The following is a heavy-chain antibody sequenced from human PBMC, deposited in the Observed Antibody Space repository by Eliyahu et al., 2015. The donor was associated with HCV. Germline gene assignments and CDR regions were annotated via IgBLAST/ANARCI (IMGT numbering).Heavy chain of an antibody. Sequence: EVQLVESGGGFVQPGGSLRLSCSASGXTFSXYAMHWVRQAPGKGLEYISAISDIGDSTFYADSVKGRFTISRDNSKNTLYLQMSSLRPEDTAVYFCVKDLYSGSSPMTPTWFDPWGQGTLVTVSS. CDR2: ISDIGDST. J-gene: IGHJ5*02. V-gene: IGHV3-64D*09. D-gene: IGHD1-26*01. CDR1: GXTFSXYA. CDR3: VKDLYSGSSPMTPTWFDP.